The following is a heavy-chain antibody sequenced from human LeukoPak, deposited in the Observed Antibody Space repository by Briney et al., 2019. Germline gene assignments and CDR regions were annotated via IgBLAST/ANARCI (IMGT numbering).Heavy chain of an antibody. CDR1: GFTFSSYW. Sequence: PGGSLRLSCAASGFTFSSYWMSWVRQAPGKGLEWVSAISGSGGSTYYADSVKGRFTISRDNSKNTLYLQMNSLRGEDTAVYYCARGGTPGYSTGWIDYWGQGTLVTVSS. CDR3: ARGGTPGYSTGWIDY. V-gene: IGHV3-23*01. CDR2: ISGSGGST. D-gene: IGHD6-19*01. J-gene: IGHJ4*02.